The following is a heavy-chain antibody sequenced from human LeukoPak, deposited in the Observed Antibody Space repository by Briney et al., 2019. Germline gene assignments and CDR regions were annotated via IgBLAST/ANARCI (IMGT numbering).Heavy chain of an antibody. CDR1: GYSISSGYY. CDR3: ARQGRPRQGSGSYMDV. D-gene: IGHD3-10*01. Sequence: SETLSLTCSVSGYSISSGYYWGWIRQPPGKGLEWIGNIYHSGSTFYNPSLKSRVTISVVTSKNQFSLKLSSVTAADTAVYYCARQGRPRQGSGSYMDVWGKGTTVTISS. CDR2: IYHSGST. V-gene: IGHV4-38-2*01. J-gene: IGHJ6*04.